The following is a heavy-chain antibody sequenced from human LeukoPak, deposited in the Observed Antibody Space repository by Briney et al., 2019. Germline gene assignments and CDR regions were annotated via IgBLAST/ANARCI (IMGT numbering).Heavy chain of an antibody. Sequence: GGSLILSCAASGFTLETYWMTWVRQAPGKGLEWVASVKQDGSEKYYVDSVKGRFTISRDNAKNSLHLQMNSLRAEDTAVYYCARWAYSSGWYWIDCWGQGTLVTVSS. CDR3: ARWAYSSGWYWIDC. CDR1: GFTLETYW. CDR2: VKQDGSEK. J-gene: IGHJ4*02. V-gene: IGHV3-7*05. D-gene: IGHD6-19*01.